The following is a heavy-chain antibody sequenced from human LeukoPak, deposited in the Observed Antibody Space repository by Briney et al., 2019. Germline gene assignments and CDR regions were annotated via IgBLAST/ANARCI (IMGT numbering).Heavy chain of an antibody. J-gene: IGHJ4*02. Sequence: GESLKISCKGSGYSFTSYWIGWVRQAPGQGLEWMGWISAYNGNTNYAQKLQGRVTMTTDTSTSTAYMELRSLRSDDTAVYYCARGYGDSIKAFPHYYFDYWGQGTLVTVSS. CDR3: ARGYGDSIKAFPHYYFDY. CDR1: GYSFTSYW. D-gene: IGHD3-22*01. CDR2: ISAYNGNT. V-gene: IGHV1-18*04.